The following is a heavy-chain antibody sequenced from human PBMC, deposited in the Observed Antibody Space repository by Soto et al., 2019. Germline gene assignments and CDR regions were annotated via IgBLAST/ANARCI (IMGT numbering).Heavy chain of an antibody. D-gene: IGHD5-12*01. CDR3: ARGLSRDGYIFDY. V-gene: IGHV3-30*02. CDR1: GFTFSNHG. J-gene: IGHJ4*02. Sequence: QPGGSLRLSCAASGFTFSNHGMHWVRQAPGKGLEWVALIRYDGSNRFYADSVRGRFTISRDISENTVFLQMNSLRAEDTAVYYCARGLSRDGYIFDYWGRGTLVTVSS. CDR2: IRYDGSNR.